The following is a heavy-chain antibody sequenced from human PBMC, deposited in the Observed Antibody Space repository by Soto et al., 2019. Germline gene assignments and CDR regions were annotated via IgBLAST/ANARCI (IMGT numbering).Heavy chain of an antibody. CDR2: IYPGGSDT. V-gene: IGHV5-51*01. CDR3: ARSIVVVVGGYYYYYGMDV. J-gene: IGHJ6*02. CDR1: GYSFTSYW. Sequence: PGESLKISCKGSGYSFTSYWIGWVRQMPGKGLEWMGIIYPGGSDTRYSPSFQGQVTISADKSISTAYLQWSSLKASDTAMYYCARSIVVVVGGYYYYYGMDVWGQGTTVTVS. D-gene: IGHD2-15*01.